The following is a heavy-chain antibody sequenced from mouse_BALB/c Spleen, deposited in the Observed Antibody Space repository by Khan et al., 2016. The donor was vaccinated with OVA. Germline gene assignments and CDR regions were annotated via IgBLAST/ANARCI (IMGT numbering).Heavy chain of an antibody. CDR1: GYTFTDYY. CDR2: ISPGSGDP. Sequence: VQLQESGAELARPGASVKLSCKASGYTFTDYYINWVKQRTGQGLEWIGEISPGSGDPYYTERFKGKATLTADKSSSTAYMQLSSLTSEAYAVYFCARRNYFGYTFAYWGQGTLVTVSA. V-gene: IGHV1-77*01. CDR3: ARRNYFGYTFAY. D-gene: IGHD1-2*01. J-gene: IGHJ3*01.